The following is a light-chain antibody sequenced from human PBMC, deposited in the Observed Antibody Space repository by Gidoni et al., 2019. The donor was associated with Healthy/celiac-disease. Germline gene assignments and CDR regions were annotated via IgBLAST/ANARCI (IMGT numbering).Light chain of an antibody. CDR3: SSYTSSSILGV. Sequence: QSALSQPALVSGSPRLSITISCTGTSSDVGGYNYVSWYQQHPGKAPKLMIYDVSNRPSGVSNRFSGSKSGNTASLTISGLQAEDEADYYCSSYTSSSILGVFGTGTKVTVL. J-gene: IGLJ1*01. CDR2: DVS. V-gene: IGLV2-14*03. CDR1: SSDVGGYNY.